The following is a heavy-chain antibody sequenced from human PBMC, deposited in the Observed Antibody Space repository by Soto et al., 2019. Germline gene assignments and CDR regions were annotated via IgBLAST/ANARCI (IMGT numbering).Heavy chain of an antibody. D-gene: IGHD4-17*01. CDR2: ISYDGSNK. CDR3: AIDYGDQISYGMDV. J-gene: IGHJ6*02. Sequence: QVQLVESGGGVVQPGRSLRLSCAASGFTFSSYAMHWVRQAPGKGLEWVAVISYDGSNKYYADSVKGRFTISRDNSKNTLYLQMNSLRAEDTAVYYCAIDYGDQISYGMDVWGQGTTVTVSS. CDR1: GFTFSSYA. V-gene: IGHV3-30-3*01.